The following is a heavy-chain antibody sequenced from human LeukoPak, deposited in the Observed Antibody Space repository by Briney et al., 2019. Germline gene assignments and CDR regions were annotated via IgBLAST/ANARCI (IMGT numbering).Heavy chain of an antibody. CDR1: GFTFSSYA. J-gene: IGHJ4*02. V-gene: IGHV3-23*01. CDR2: ISGSGGST. CDR3: AAYVWGSYRYTDFDY. D-gene: IGHD3-16*02. Sequence: GGSLRLSCAASGFTFSSYAMSWVRQAPGKGLEWVSAISGSGGSTYYADSVKGLFTISRDNSKSTLYLQMNSLRAEDTAVYYCAAYVWGSYRYTDFDYWGQGTLVTVSS.